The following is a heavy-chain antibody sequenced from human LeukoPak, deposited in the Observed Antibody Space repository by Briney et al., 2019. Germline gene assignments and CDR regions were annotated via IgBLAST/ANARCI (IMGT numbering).Heavy chain of an antibody. D-gene: IGHD5-24*01. Sequence: PGGSLTLSCAASGFTFSDRWMTWVRQAPGKGLEWVATIKHDGSEDYYLDSVKGRFTIPRDNAKSSMWLQMSSLRAEDTAVYYCAKDREMATMEDLFDYWGQGTLVTVSS. CDR3: AKDREMATMEDLFDY. CDR1: GFTFSDRW. CDR2: IKHDGSED. J-gene: IGHJ4*02. V-gene: IGHV3-7*03.